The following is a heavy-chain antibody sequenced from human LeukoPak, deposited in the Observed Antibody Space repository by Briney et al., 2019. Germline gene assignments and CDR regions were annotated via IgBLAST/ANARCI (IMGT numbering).Heavy chain of an antibody. CDR3: ARALLSVSSVGLDY. V-gene: IGHV3-74*01. Sequence: PGGSLRLSCAASGFTFSSYWMHWVRQAPGKGLVWVSRLNSDGSSTTYADSVRGRFTISRDNAKNTLYLQMNSLRAEDTAVYYWARALLSVSSVGLDYWGQGTLVTVSS. CDR1: GFTFSSYW. CDR2: LNSDGSST. J-gene: IGHJ4*02. D-gene: IGHD3-22*01.